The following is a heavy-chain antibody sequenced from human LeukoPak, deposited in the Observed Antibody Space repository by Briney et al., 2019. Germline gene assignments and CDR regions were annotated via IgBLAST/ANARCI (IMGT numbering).Heavy chain of an antibody. CDR3: VKDRKSRDLDSLDI. CDR2: VKKDASEK. V-gene: IGHV3-7*03. CDR1: GFTFSNNW. J-gene: IGHJ3*02. Sequence: GGSLRLSCAASGFTFSNNWMTWVRQAPGKGLEWVASVKKDASEKYYVDSVKGRFTISRDNAKNSLYLQMNSLRTEDTAVYYCVKDRKSRDLDSLDIWGQGTMVTVSS. D-gene: IGHD5-24*01.